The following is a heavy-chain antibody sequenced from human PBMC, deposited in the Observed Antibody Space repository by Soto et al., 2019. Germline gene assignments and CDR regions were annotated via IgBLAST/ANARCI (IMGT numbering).Heavy chain of an antibody. J-gene: IGHJ4*02. V-gene: IGHV3-23*01. Sequence: EVQLLESGGGLIQPGGSLRLSCATSGFTFSSQALSWVRQGPGKGLEWVSSISGLGGVTNNGGSTNYADTVKGRFTTYRHKSNSTLYLQMNNLRADDRAVYYCATQSGQSFAFWGQGALGTVSS. CDR3: ATQSGQSFAF. CDR1: GFTFSSQA. CDR2: ISGLGGVTNNGGST.